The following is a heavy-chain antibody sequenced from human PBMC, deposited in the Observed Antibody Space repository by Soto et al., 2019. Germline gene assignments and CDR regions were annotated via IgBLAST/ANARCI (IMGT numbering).Heavy chain of an antibody. CDR3: ARGVAGRGFDL. V-gene: IGHV6-1*01. D-gene: IGHD6-19*01. J-gene: IGHJ4*02. CDR2: TYYRSNWRH. CDR1: GDSVSSNTSA. Sequence: SQTLSLTFAISGDSVSSNTSAWNWIRSSPSRGLEWLGRTYYRSNWRHDYAVSVKSRITVNPDTSKNHFSLQLNSVTPDDTAVYYCARGVAGRGFDLWGQGTLVTVSS.